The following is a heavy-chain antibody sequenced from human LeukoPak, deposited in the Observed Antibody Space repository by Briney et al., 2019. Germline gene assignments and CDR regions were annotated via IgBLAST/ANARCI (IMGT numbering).Heavy chain of an antibody. V-gene: IGHV3-9*01. Sequence: PGGSLRLSCAASGFTFDDYAMHWVRQAPGKGLEWVSGISWNSGSIGYADSVKGRFTISRDNAKNSLYLQMNSLRAEDTAVYYCARDSDVYSSGWYYFDYWGQGTLVTVSS. J-gene: IGHJ4*02. CDR2: ISWNSGSI. D-gene: IGHD6-19*01. CDR3: ARDSDVYSSGWYYFDY. CDR1: GFTFDDYA.